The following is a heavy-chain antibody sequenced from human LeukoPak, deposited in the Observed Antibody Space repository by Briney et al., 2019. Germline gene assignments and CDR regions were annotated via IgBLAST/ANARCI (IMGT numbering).Heavy chain of an antibody. J-gene: IGHJ4*02. CDR2: ISAYNGNT. V-gene: IGHV1-18*04. D-gene: IGHD3-9*01. Sequence: ASVNVSCKASGYTFTGYYMHWVRQAPGQGLEWMGWISAYNGNTNYAQKLQGRVTMTTDTSTSTAYMELRSLRSDDTAVYYCARDPGDILTGYPPFDYWGQGTLVTVSS. CDR1: GYTFTGYY. CDR3: ARDPGDILTGYPPFDY.